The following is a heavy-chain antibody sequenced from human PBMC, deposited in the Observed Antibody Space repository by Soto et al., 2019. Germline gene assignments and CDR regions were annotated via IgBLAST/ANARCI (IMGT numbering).Heavy chain of an antibody. CDR3: ASRNGGDY. CDR1: GGSVRSGSYY. V-gene: IGHV4-61*01. Sequence: SETLSPTCTVSGGSVRSGSYYWSWIRQPPGKGLEWIGNVYYSGSTNYKPSLRSRVSISIGMSKNQFSLNLSSVTAADTAVYYCASRNGGDYWGQGTLVTVSS. D-gene: IGHD3-10*01. CDR2: VYYSGST. J-gene: IGHJ4*02.